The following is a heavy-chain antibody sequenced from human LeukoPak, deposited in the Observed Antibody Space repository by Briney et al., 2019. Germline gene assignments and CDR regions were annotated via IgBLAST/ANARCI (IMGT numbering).Heavy chain of an antibody. J-gene: IGHJ6*02. V-gene: IGHV3-30-3*01. Sequence: GGSLRLSCAASGFTFSSYAMHWVRQAPGKGLEWVAVISYDGSNKYYADSVKGRFTISRDNSKNTLYLQMNSLRAEDTAVYYCARDAGSRGMDVWGQGTTVTASS. CDR3: ARDAGSRGMDV. CDR1: GFTFSSYA. CDR2: ISYDGSNK.